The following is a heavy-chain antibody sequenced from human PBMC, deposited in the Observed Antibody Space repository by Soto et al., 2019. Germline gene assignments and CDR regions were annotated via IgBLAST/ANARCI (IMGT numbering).Heavy chain of an antibody. V-gene: IGHV3-74*01. D-gene: IGHD6-13*01. CDR3: ARYPPPVVAAAGKYGMAV. CDR2: INSDGSST. Sequence: EVQLVESGGGLVQPGGSLRLSCAASGFTFSSYWMHWVRQAPGKGLVWVSRINSDGSSTSYADSVKGRFTISRDNAKNPLYLSMSSLRAEDTAVYYCARYPPPVVAAAGKYGMAVTGPGTTVTVSS. J-gene: IGHJ6*02. CDR1: GFTFSSYW.